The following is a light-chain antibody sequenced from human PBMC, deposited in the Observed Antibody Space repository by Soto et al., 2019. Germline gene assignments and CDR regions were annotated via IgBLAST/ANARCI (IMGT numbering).Light chain of an antibody. CDR1: ALPKQY. CDR3: QSADSSGTYL. Sequence: SSELTQPPSVSVSPGQTARITCSGDALPKQYAYWYQQKPGQAPVLVIYKDSERPSGIPERFSGSSSGTTVTLTISGVQAEDEADYYCQSADSSGTYLFGGGPKVTVL. CDR2: KDS. V-gene: IGLV3-25*03. J-gene: IGLJ2*01.